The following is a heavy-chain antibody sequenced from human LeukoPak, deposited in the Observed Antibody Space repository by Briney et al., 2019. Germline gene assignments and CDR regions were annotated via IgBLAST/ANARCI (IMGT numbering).Heavy chain of an antibody. CDR3: ARRFYYDSSSYRDAFDI. V-gene: IGHV4-39*01. CDR2: IYYSGST. CDR1: GGSISSSSYY. Sequence: SETLSLTCTVSGGSISSSSYYWGWIRQPPGKGLEWIGSIYYSGSTYYNPSLKSRVTISVDTSKNQFSLKLSSVTAADTAVYYCARRFYYDSSSYRDAFDIWGQGTMVTVSS. J-gene: IGHJ3*02. D-gene: IGHD3-22*01.